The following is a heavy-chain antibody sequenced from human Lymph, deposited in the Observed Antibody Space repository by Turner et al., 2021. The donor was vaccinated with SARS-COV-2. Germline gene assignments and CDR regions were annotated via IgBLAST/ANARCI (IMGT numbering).Heavy chain of an antibody. CDR1: DFTFSCSC. D-gene: IGHD4-17*01. Sequence: QLQLVEYGGGVVQPGRSLRLSCAASDFTFSCSCMHWVRQAPGKGLEWVSVISYDVNNEHCADSVKGRFTISRDNSKNTLYLQMNRLRPDDTAVYYGAKDLSAGDYYYYYGMDVWCQGTTVTVSS. J-gene: IGHJ6*02. CDR2: ISYDVNNE. CDR3: AKDLSAGDYYYYYGMDV. V-gene: IGHV3-30*18.